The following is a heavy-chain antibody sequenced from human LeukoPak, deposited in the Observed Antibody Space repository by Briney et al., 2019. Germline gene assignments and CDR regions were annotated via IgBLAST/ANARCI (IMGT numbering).Heavy chain of an antibody. CDR2: IYTSGST. Sequence: PSQTLSLTCTVSGGSISSGSYYWIWIRQPAGKGLEWIGRIYTSGSTNYNPSLKSRVTISVDTSKNQFSLKTSSVTAADTAVYYCASSHHRYCSSTSCYYYYMDVWGKGTTVTVSS. D-gene: IGHD2-2*01. CDR3: ASSHHRYCSSTSCYYYYMDV. V-gene: IGHV4-61*02. J-gene: IGHJ6*03. CDR1: GGSISSGSYY.